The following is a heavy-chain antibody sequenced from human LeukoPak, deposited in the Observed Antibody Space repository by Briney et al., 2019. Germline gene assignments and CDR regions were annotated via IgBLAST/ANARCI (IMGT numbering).Heavy chain of an antibody. CDR2: IYISGST. V-gene: IGHV4-4*07. Sequence: SETLSLTCTVSGGSISSYYWSWIRQPAGKGLEWIGRIYISGSTDYNPSLKSRVTMSLDTSKNQFSLKLNSVTAADTAVYYCARAPGIAARAFMWFDPWGQGTLVTVSS. D-gene: IGHD6-6*01. CDR1: GGSISSYY. CDR3: ARAPGIAARAFMWFDP. J-gene: IGHJ5*02.